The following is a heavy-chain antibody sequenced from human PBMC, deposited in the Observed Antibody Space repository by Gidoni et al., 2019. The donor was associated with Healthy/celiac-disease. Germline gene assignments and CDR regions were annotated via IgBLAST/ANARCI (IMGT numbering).Heavy chain of an antibody. V-gene: IGHV3-73*01. J-gene: IGHJ4*02. CDR2: IRSKANSDAT. Sequence: EVQLVESGGGLVQPGGSLKLSCAASGFTFSGSAMHWFRQASGKGLEWVGRIRSKANSDATAYAASVKGRFTISRDDSKNTAYLQMNSLKTEDTAVYYCTIDIAVAVGGYWGQGTLVTVSS. CDR1: GFTFSGSA. D-gene: IGHD6-19*01. CDR3: TIDIAVAVGGY.